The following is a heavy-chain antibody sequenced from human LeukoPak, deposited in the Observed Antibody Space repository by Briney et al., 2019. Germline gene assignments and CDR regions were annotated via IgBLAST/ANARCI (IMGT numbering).Heavy chain of an antibody. CDR1: GFIVSSKY. J-gene: IGHJ6*02. D-gene: IGHD2-21*02. V-gene: IGHV3-53*01. Sequence: GGCLRLSCAASGFIVSSKYMSWVRQAPGKGLEWVSTVYSNDDTYYADPVKGRFSISRDKSKNTLYLQMNSLRAEDTAVYYCGSSTVHYYNYGMDVWGQGATVTVSS. CDR2: VYSNDDT. CDR3: GSSTVHYYNYGMDV.